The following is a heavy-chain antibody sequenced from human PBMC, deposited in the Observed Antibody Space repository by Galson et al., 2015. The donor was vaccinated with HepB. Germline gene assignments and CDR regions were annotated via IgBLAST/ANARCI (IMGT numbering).Heavy chain of an antibody. CDR1: GYSFTSSG. CDR2: ISAYNGDT. V-gene: IGHV1-18*01. D-gene: IGHD4-17*01. Sequence: SVKVSCKASGYSFTSSGFNWVRQAPGQGLEWMGWISAYNGDTDYAQKFQGRVTMTTDTSTTTAYLELRSLRSDDTAVYFCARGSAMTAVSFRFDPWGQGTLVTVSS. CDR3: ARGSAMTAVSFRFDP. J-gene: IGHJ5*02.